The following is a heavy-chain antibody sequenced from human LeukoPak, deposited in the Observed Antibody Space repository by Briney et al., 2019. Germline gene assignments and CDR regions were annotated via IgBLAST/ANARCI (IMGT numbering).Heavy chain of an antibody. J-gene: IGHJ6*03. Sequence: GGSLRLSCAASGFTFSSHWMHWVRQAPGKGLVWVARINTDGSSTKYADSVKGRFTISRDNATNTLYLQMNSLRAEDTALYYCARDGVQGPRGDYYYYMDVWGKGTTVTVSS. V-gene: IGHV3-74*03. D-gene: IGHD3-10*01. CDR2: INTDGSST. CDR3: ARDGVQGPRGDYYYYMDV. CDR1: GFTFSSHW.